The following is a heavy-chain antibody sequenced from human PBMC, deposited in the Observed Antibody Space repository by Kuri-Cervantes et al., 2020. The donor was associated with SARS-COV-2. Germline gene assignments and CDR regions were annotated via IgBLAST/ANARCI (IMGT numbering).Heavy chain of an antibody. Sequence: SEILSLTCSVSGYSISTFYWGWIRQSAGKGLEWIGRIYSSGATNYNPSLESRVTMSIDMSKNQFSLRLTSVTAADTAMYYCARDPSYYYDSSGFWFAFDIWGQGKMVTVSS. D-gene: IGHD3-22*01. J-gene: IGHJ3*02. V-gene: IGHV4-4*07. CDR3: ARDPSYYYDSSGFWFAFDI. CDR1: GYSISTFY. CDR2: IYSSGAT.